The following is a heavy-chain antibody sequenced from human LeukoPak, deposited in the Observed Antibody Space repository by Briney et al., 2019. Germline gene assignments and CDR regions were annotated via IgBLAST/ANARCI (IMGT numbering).Heavy chain of an antibody. Sequence: ASVKVSCKASGYTFTSYGISWARQAPGQGLEWIGWISAYNGNTNYAQKLQGRVTMATDTSTSTAYMELRSLRSDDTAVYYCARGGGGSSSWYWADFDYWGQGTLVTVSS. V-gene: IGHV1-18*01. CDR3: ARGGGGSSSWYWADFDY. J-gene: IGHJ4*02. CDR1: GYTFTSYG. D-gene: IGHD6-13*01. CDR2: ISAYNGNT.